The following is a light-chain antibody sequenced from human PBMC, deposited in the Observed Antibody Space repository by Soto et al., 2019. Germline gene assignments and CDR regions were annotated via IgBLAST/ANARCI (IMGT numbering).Light chain of an antibody. CDR2: EDT. CDR1: SSDVGGYNY. J-gene: IGLJ1*01. V-gene: IGLV2-8*01. CDR3: SSYAGSNNYV. Sequence: HSALAEPRCAAASPGQSVVISYTGTSSDVGGYNYVSWYQQHPGKAPKLMIYEDTLRPSGVPDRFSGSKAGNTASLTVSGLQADDEADYYCSSYAGSNNYVFGTGPKVTVL.